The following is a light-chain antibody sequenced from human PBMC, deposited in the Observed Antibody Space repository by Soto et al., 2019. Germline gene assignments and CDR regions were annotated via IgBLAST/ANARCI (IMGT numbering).Light chain of an antibody. J-gene: IGKJ1*01. CDR1: QTISSW. CDR3: QQYNSFST. V-gene: IGKV1-5*03. Sequence: DIQMTQSPSTLSASVGDRVTITCRASQTISSWLAWYQQKPGKAPKLLIYKTSTLESGVPSRFSGSGSGTEFTLTISGLQPDDFATYYCQQYNSFSTFGQGTKVDNK. CDR2: KTS.